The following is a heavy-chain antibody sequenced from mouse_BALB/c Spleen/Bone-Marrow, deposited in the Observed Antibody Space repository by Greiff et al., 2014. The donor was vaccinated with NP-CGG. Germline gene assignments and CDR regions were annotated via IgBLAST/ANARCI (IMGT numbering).Heavy chain of an antibody. CDR1: GFTFSSFG. V-gene: IGHV5-17*02. J-gene: IGHJ2*01. CDR3: AREGGACAGVDY. D-gene: IGHD1-1*02. CDR2: ISSGSSTF. Sequence: EVHLVQSGGGLVKPGGSRKLSCAASGFTFSSFGMHWVRQAPEKGLEWVAYISSGSSTFYYADKVKGRFTVSRDNPKNTLFLQMAGLRSEDTAKDYCAREGGACAGVDYWGQGTTLTVSA.